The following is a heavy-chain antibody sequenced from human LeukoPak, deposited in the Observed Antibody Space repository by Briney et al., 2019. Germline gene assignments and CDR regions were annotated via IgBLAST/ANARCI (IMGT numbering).Heavy chain of an antibody. D-gene: IGHD3-16*01. CDR1: GFTFSGSA. CDR2: IRSKANNYAT. CDR3: ARHCLAFDY. V-gene: IGHV3-73*01. Sequence: PGGSLRLPCAASGFTFSGSAMHWVRQASGKGLEWLGHIRSKANNYATAYAASVKGRFTISRDDSKNTAYLQVNGLKIEDTAVYYCARHCLAFDYWGQGTLVTVSS. J-gene: IGHJ4*02.